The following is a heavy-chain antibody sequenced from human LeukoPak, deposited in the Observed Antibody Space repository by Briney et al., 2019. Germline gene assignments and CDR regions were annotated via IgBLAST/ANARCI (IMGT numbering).Heavy chain of an antibody. J-gene: IGHJ4*02. D-gene: IGHD3-3*01. Sequence: SETLSLTCTVSGGSISSYYWSWIRQPAGKRLEWIGRISSSGSTNYNPSLKSRVTMSVDSSKNQFSLILISVTAADTAVYYCARGTYYDFTPPLGYWGQGTLVTVSS. CDR3: ARGTYYDFTPPLGY. CDR2: ISSSGST. V-gene: IGHV4-4*07. CDR1: GGSISSYY.